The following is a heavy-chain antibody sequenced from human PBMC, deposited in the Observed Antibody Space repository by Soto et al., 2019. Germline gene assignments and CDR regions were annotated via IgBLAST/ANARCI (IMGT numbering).Heavy chain of an antibody. V-gene: IGHV4-30-4*01. J-gene: IGHJ5*02. CDR2: IYYSGST. Sequence: PSETLSLTCTVSGGSISSGDYYWSWIRQPPGKGLEWIGYIYYSGSTYYNPSLKSRVTISVDTSKNQFSLKLSSVTAADTAVYYCAREYSSSPTGFDPWGQGTLVTSPQ. D-gene: IGHD6-6*01. CDR3: AREYSSSPTGFDP. CDR1: GGSISSGDYY.